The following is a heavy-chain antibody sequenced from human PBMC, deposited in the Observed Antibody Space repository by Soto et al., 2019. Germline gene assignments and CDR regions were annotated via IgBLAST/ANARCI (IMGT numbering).Heavy chain of an antibody. V-gene: IGHV3-30-3*01. CDR1: GFSFSTYV. D-gene: IGHD3-22*01. Sequence: GGSLRLSCAASGFSFSTYVMHWVRQAPGKRLERIAVVSADESIKIYADSVKGRFTISIDISKNTLNLQMISLRDEDTAVYYCAREDESSGYAGTFQHWGQGTLVTVSS. CDR2: VSADESIK. CDR3: AREDESSGYAGTFQH. J-gene: IGHJ1*01.